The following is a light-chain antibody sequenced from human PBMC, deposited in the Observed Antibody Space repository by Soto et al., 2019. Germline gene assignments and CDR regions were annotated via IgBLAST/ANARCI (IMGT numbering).Light chain of an antibody. CDR1: QSVSSN. Sequence: EIVMTQSPATLSVSPGERATLSCRASQSVSSNLAWYQQKPGQAPRLLIYGASTRATGIPARFSGSGSGTEFTLTISSLQSEDFAVYYCQQYNNWPPRSHLTFGGGTKVEIK. CDR3: QQYNNWPPRSHLT. J-gene: IGKJ4*01. CDR2: GAS. V-gene: IGKV3D-15*01.